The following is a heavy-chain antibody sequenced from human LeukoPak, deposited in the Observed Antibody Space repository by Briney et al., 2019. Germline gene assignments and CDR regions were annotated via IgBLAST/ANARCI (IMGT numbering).Heavy chain of an antibody. V-gene: IGHV3-23*01. CDR3: AKGGKWDVTPFDY. CDR1: EFTFSSYA. Sequence: GGSLRLSCAASEFTFSSYAMSWVRQAPGKGLEWVSAISGSGGSTYYADSVKGRFTISRDNSKNTLYLQMNSLRAEDTAVYYCAKGGKWDVTPFDYWGQGTLVTVSS. D-gene: IGHD1-26*01. J-gene: IGHJ4*02. CDR2: ISGSGGST.